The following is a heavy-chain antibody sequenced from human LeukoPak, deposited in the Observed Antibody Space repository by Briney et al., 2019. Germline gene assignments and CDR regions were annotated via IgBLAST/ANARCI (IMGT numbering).Heavy chain of an antibody. D-gene: IGHD5-12*01. CDR2: IYYSGST. Sequence: SETLSLTCTVSGVSISSYYWSWIRQPPGKGLEWIGYIYYSGSTNYNPSLKSRVTISVDTSKNQFSLKLSSVTAADTAVYYCARHVDIVATSYWYFDLWGRGTLVTVSS. CDR1: GVSISSYY. V-gene: IGHV4-59*01. J-gene: IGHJ2*01. CDR3: ARHVDIVATSYWYFDL.